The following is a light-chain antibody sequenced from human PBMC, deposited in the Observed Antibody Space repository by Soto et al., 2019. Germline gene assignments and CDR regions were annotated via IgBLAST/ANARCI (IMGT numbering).Light chain of an antibody. J-gene: IGLJ3*02. Sequence: QSVLPQPPSASGTPGQRVTISCSGSSSNIGSNTVNWYQQLPGTAPKLLIYSNNQRPSGVPDRFSGSKSGTSASLAISGLHAEDEADYYCSAWDDSRNGVVFGGGTKLTVL. V-gene: IGLV1-44*01. CDR1: SSNIGSNT. CDR2: SNN. CDR3: SAWDDSRNGVV.